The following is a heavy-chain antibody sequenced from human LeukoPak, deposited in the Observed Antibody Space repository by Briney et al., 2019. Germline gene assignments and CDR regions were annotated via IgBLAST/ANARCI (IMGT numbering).Heavy chain of an antibody. Sequence: SVKVSCKASGGTFSSYAISWVRQAPGQGLEWMGRIIPILGIANYAQKFQGRVTITADKSTSTAYMELSSLRSEDTAVYYCARDLEPSILTGYRDYYYGMDVWGRGTTVTVSS. J-gene: IGHJ6*02. CDR3: ARDLEPSILTGYRDYYYGMDV. V-gene: IGHV1-69*04. CDR1: GGTFSSYA. D-gene: IGHD3-9*01. CDR2: IIPILGIA.